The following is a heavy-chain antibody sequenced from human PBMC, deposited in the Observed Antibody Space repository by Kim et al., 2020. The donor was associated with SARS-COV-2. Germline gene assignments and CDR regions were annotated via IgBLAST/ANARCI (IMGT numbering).Heavy chain of an antibody. V-gene: IGHV3-21*01. CDR2: ISSSSSYI. Sequence: GGSLRLSCAASEFTFSRYSMNWVRQAPGKGLEWVSSISSSSSYIYYADSVKGRFTISRDNAKNSLYLQMDSLRAEDTAVYYCARVGAVDGISGFDIWGQGTVVTVSS. CDR3: ARVGAVDGISGFDI. D-gene: IGHD6-19*01. J-gene: IGHJ3*02. CDR1: EFTFSRYS.